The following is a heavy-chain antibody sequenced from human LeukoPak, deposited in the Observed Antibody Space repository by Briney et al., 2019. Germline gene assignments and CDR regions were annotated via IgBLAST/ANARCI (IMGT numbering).Heavy chain of an antibody. J-gene: IGHJ4*02. Sequence: PGGSLRPSCAASGFTFSSYAMSWVRQAPGKGLEWVSGISGSGGSTNYADSVKGRFRISRDNAKNTLYLQMNSLRAEDTAVYYCAKDAYAARVFSRYDAHTPEPRGAGSYYFDYWGQGTLVTVSS. V-gene: IGHV3-23*01. CDR2: ISGSGGST. CDR3: AKDAYAARVFSRYDAHTPEPRGAGSYYFDY. CDR1: GFTFSSYA. D-gene: IGHD5-12*01.